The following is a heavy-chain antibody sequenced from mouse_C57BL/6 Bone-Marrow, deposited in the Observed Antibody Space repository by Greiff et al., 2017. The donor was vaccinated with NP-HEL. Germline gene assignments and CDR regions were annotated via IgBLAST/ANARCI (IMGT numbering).Heavy chain of an antibody. Sequence: EVKLMESGPGLVKPSQSLSLTCSVTGYSITSGYYWNWLRQFPGNKLEWMGYISYDGSNNYNPSLKNRISITRDTSKNQFFLKLNSVTTEDTATYYCARAVGNWDYAMDYWGQGTSVTVSS. V-gene: IGHV3-6*01. CDR2: ISYDGSN. D-gene: IGHD2-1*01. CDR3: ARAVGNWDYAMDY. CDR1: GYSITSGYY. J-gene: IGHJ4*01.